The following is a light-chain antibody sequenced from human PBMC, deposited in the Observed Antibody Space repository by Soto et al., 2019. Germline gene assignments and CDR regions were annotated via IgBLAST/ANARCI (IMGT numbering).Light chain of an antibody. V-gene: IGKV1-9*01. CDR2: AAS. Sequence: IQLTQSPSSLSASVGDRATITCRASQGISSRFAWFHQIPASSPKLLIYAASTLQSEVPSSFSSSGSGKDFTLTILRLHHEDVATYYCQQLYSYPLTFGQGTKLEV. CDR1: QGISSR. CDR3: QQLYSYPLT. J-gene: IGKJ2*01.